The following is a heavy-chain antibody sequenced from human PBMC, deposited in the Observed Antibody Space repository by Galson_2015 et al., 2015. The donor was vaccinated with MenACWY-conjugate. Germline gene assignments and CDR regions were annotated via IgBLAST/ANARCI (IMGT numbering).Heavy chain of an antibody. Sequence: SLRLSCAASGFAFSNYGMAWVRQAPGKGLEWVSALSQTTTTYYSASVKGRFTISRDNSKSTLYLQMNSLRVEDTAVYYCAREEFCSGGTCYFYDYWGQGILVTVSA. V-gene: IGHV3-23*01. CDR3: AREEFCSGGTCYFYDY. CDR2: LSQTTTT. D-gene: IGHD2-15*01. J-gene: IGHJ4*02. CDR1: GFAFSNYG.